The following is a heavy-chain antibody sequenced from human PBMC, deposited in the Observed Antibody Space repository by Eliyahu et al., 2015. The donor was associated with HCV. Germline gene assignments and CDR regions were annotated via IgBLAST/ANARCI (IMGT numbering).Heavy chain of an antibody. CDR1: GFTFXSYX. CDR3: ARDYAGSYDYVWGSYRYRGAFDI. D-gene: IGHD3-16*02. CDR2: IXYDGSNK. Sequence: QVQLVESGGGVVQPGRSLXLSCAASGFTFXSYXXXWVRQAPGKGLEWVXVIXYDGSNKYYADSVKGRFTISRDNSKNTLYLQMNSLRAEDTAVYYCARDYAGSYDYVWGSYRYRGAFDIWGQGTMVTVSS. V-gene: IGHV3-30-3*01. J-gene: IGHJ3*02.